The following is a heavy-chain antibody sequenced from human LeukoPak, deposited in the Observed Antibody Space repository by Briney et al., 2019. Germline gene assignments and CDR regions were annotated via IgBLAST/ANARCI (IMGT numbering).Heavy chain of an antibody. CDR3: ARHYCSGSSPLDY. V-gene: IGHV4-39*01. CDR2: IYYSGST. CDR1: GGSISSSSYY. D-gene: IGHD3-10*01. Sequence: SETLSLTCTVSGGSISSSSYYWGWIRQPRGKGVEWNGSIYYSGSTYYNPSLKSRVTISVDTSKNQFFLKLSSVTAADTAVYYCARHYCSGSSPLDYWGQGTLVTVAS. J-gene: IGHJ4*02.